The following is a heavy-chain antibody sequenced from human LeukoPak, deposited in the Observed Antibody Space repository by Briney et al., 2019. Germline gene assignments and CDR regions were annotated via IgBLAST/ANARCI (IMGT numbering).Heavy chain of an antibody. Sequence: SSETLSLTCTVSGGSISYYYWSWTRQSPGKGLEWIGYIYYSGTTNYNPSLKSRVTISVDTSKNQFSLQLRSVTAADTAVYYCAREDPQTTVPEGMDVWGQGTTVTVSS. V-gene: IGHV4-59*01. CDR2: IYYSGTT. D-gene: IGHD4-17*01. CDR3: AREDPQTTVPEGMDV. J-gene: IGHJ6*02. CDR1: GGSISYYY.